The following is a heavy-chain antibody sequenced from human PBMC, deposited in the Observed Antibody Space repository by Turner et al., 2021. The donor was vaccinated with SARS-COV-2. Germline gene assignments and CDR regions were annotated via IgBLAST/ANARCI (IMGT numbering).Heavy chain of an antibody. Sequence: QVQLQESGPGLVRPPETLSLTCPVSGGSISSKSWSWMRQSPGRGLEWIGYFYKIGSIDYNPTLRSRVTISVDTSKNQLSLNLISMTAADTAVYYCARHQGSTSGYDHGMNVWGQGTAVIVSS. CDR2: FYKIGSI. CDR1: GGSISSKS. D-gene: IGHD3-3*01. V-gene: IGHV4-59*08. CDR3: ARHQGSTSGYDHGMNV. J-gene: IGHJ6*02.